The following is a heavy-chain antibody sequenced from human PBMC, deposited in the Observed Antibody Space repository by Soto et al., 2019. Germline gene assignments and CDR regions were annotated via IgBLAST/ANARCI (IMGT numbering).Heavy chain of an antibody. J-gene: IGHJ4*02. CDR1: GGSISSGGYY. V-gene: IGHV4-31*03. D-gene: IGHD6-13*01. CDR2: ICYSGST. CDR3: AKDESPNSSSWPIPFDY. Sequence: SETLSLTCTVSGGSISSGGYYWSWIRQHPGKGLERIGYICYSGSTYYNPSLKSRVTISVDTSKNQFSLKLSSVTAADTAVYYCAKDESPNSSSWPIPFDYWGQGTLVTVSS.